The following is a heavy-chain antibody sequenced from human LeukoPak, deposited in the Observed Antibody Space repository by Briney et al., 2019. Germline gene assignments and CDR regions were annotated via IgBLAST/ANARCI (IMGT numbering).Heavy chain of an antibody. D-gene: IGHD1-26*01. CDR3: ASGSPSDY. V-gene: IGHV3-53*01. CDR1: GFTVSTNF. Sequence: GGSLRLSCAASGFTVSTNFMSWVRQAPGKGLDYVSLIYSGGNTYYADSVKGRFTISRDNSKNTLYLQMNSLRAEDTAVYYCASGSPSDYWGQGTLVTVSP. J-gene: IGHJ4*02. CDR2: IYSGGNT.